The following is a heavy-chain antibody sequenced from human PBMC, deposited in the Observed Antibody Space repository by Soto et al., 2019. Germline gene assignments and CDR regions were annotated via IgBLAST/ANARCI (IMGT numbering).Heavy chain of an antibody. D-gene: IGHD3-3*01. V-gene: IGHV1-69*06. CDR1: GGTFSNYA. CDR3: AITWSGYLSYYYYYGMDV. J-gene: IGHJ6*02. CDR2: IIPVFDTS. Sequence: QVQLVQSGAEVKKPGSSVKASCKASGGTFSNYAISWVRQAPGQGLEWMGGIIPVFDTSNYAQKFQGRVTITADKSTSTAYMELSSLRSEDTAVYDCAITWSGYLSYYYYYGMDVWGQGTTVTVSS.